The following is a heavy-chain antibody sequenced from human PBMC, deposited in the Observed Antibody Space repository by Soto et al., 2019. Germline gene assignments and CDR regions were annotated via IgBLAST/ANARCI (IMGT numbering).Heavy chain of an antibody. V-gene: IGHV1-58*01. Sequence: SVKVSCKASGFTFTSSSVQWVRQAGGQRLEWIGWIAVGSGNTNYAQNFQERVTITRDMSTSTAYMELGSLRSEDTAVYYCAAEMDAYSSHSSWGQGTLVTVSS. CDR2: IAVGSGNT. D-gene: IGHD6-13*01. CDR3: AAEMDAYSSHSS. CDR1: GFTFTSSS. J-gene: IGHJ5*02.